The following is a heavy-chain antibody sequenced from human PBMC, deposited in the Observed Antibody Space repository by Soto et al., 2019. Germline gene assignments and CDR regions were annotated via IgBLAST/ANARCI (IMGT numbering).Heavy chain of an antibody. CDR2: GTAYNGNT. J-gene: IGHJ6*02. D-gene: IGHD3-3*01. V-gene: IGHV1-18*04. Sequence: ASVKGSCQASGYTLLNYYMHWVRQGPRQRPEWVGGGTAYNGNTNYAQKLQGRVTMTTDTSTSTAYMELRSLRSEDTAVYYCARGSEAAYYDFGSGYSGYYYYGMDVWGQGTTVTGSS. CDR3: ARGSEAAYYDFGSGYSGYYYYGMDV. CDR1: GYTLLNYY.